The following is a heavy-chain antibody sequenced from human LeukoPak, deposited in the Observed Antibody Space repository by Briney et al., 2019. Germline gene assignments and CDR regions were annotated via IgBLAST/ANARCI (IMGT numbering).Heavy chain of an antibody. V-gene: IGHV5-51*01. CDR2: IYPGDSDT. CDR1: GYSFGSYW. J-gene: IGHJ4*02. CDR3: ASSTAVTTHYFDF. D-gene: IGHD4-17*01. Sequence: GESLKISCKGSGYSFGSYWIAWVRQMPGKGLEWMGIIYPGDSDTRHSPSFQGQVTISADKSIKTAYLQLTSLKASGTAMYYCASSTAVTTHYFDFWGEGTLVTVSS.